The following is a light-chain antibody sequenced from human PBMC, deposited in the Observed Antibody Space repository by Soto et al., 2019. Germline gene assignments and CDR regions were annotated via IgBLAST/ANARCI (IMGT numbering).Light chain of an antibody. CDR2: EVS. CDR1: SSDVGGYNY. Sequence: QSALTQPASVSGSPGQSITISCTGTSSDVGGYNYVSWYQQHPGKVPKVMIFEVSNRPPGISHRFSGSKAGNTASLTISGLQAEDEADYYCSSYTTSGTLLFGGGTKLTVL. CDR3: SSYTTSGTLL. V-gene: IGLV2-14*01. J-gene: IGLJ2*01.